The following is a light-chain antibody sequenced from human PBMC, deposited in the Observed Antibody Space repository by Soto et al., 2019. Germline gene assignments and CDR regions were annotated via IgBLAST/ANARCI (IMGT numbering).Light chain of an antibody. CDR1: SSDVGGYKY. CDR2: AVN. J-gene: IGLJ1*01. CDR3: SSYAGSNNDV. Sequence: QSVLTQPPSASGSPGQSVTISCTGSSSDVGGYKYVSWYQQYPGKAPKLMIYAVNKRPSGVPDRFSGSKSGNTASLTVSGLQAEDEADYDCSSYAGSNNDVFGTGTKVTVL. V-gene: IGLV2-8*01.